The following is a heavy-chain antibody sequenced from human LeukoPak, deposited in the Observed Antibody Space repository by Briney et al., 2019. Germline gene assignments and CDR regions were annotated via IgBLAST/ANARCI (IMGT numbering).Heavy chain of an antibody. CDR3: AKHRHDYSNYADY. V-gene: IGHV3-11*01. CDR1: GFTFSDYY. CDR2: ISSSGSTI. J-gene: IGHJ4*02. Sequence: GGSLRLSCAASGFTFSDYYMSWIRQAPGKGLEWVSYISSSGSTIYYADSVKGRFTISRDNAKNSLYLQMNSLRAEDTAVYYCAKHRHDYSNYADYWGQGTLVTVSS. D-gene: IGHD4-11*01.